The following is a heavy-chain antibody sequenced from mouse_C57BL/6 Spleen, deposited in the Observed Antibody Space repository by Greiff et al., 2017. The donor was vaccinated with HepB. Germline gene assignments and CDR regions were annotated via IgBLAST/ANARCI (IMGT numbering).Heavy chain of an antibody. CDR2: IYPGGGNT. CDR3: ARNDYFYFDY. J-gene: IGHJ2*01. V-gene: IGHV1-66*01. CDR1: GYSFTSYY. D-gene: IGHD1-1*02. Sequence: VQLQQSGPELVKPGASVKISCKASGYSFTSYYIHWVKQRPGQGLEWIGWIYPGGGNTKYNEKFKGKATLTADTSSSTAYMQLSSLTSEDSAVYYCARNDYFYFDYWGQGTTLTVSS.